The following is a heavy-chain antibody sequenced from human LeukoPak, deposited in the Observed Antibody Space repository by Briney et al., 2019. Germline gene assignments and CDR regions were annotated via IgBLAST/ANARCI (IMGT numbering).Heavy chain of an antibody. CDR1: GYTFTSYG. CDR3: ASRYCSGGSWCREDAFDI. Sequence: ASVKVSCKASGYTFTSYGISWVRQAPGQGLEWMGWISAYNGNTNYAQKLQGRVTMTTDTSTSTAYMELRSLRSDDTAVYYCASRYCSGGSWCREDAFDIWGQGTMVTVSS. D-gene: IGHD2-15*01. J-gene: IGHJ3*02. CDR2: ISAYNGNT. V-gene: IGHV1-18*01.